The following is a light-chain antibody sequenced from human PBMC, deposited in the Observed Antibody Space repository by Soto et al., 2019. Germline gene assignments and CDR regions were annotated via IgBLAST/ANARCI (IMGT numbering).Light chain of an antibody. Sequence: VLTQPASVSGSPGQSITISCTGTSSDVGRYNYVSWFQQHPGKAPKLMLYDVSNRPSGVSSRFSGSKSGDTASLTISGLQAEDEADYYCTSYGGRNTPYVFGTGTKVTVL. CDR3: TSYGGRNTPYV. CDR2: DVS. V-gene: IGLV2-14*01. J-gene: IGLJ1*01. CDR1: SSDVGRYNY.